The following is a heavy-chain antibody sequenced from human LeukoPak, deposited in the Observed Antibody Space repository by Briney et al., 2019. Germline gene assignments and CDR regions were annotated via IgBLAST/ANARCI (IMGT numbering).Heavy chain of an antibody. D-gene: IGHD2-15*01. V-gene: IGHV4-39*01. CDR2: IYYSGST. CDR1: GGSISSYY. Sequence: SETLSLTCTVSGGSISSYYWGWIRQPPGKGLEWIGSIYYSGSTYYNPSLKSRVTISVDTSKNQFSLELSSVTAADTAVYYCASEVGYCSGGSCYYFDYWGQGTLVTVSS. CDR3: ASEVGYCSGGSCYYFDY. J-gene: IGHJ4*02.